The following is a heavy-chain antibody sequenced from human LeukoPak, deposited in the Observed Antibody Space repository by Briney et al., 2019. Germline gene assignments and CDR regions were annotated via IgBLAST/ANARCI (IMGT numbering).Heavy chain of an antibody. CDR1: GFTFDDYT. CDR2: ISWDGGST. V-gene: IGHV3-43*01. D-gene: IGHD3-10*01. J-gene: IGHJ3*02. Sequence: PGGSLRLSCAASGFTFDDYTMHWVRQAPGKGLEWVSLISWDGGSTYYADSVKGRFTISRDNSKNSLYLQMNSLRAEDTAVYYCARGALSGSDIWGQGTMVTVSS. CDR3: ARGALSGSDI.